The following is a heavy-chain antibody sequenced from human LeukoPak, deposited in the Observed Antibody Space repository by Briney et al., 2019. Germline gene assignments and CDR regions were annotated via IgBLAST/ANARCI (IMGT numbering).Heavy chain of an antibody. CDR2: IYYSGGT. CDR1: GGSINYYF. CDR3: ARHEKNGGYYDN. D-gene: IGHD3-22*01. J-gene: IGHJ4*02. Sequence: SETLSLTCTVSGGSINYYFWSWILQPPGKGLEWIGYIYYSGGTDYNPSLKSRVTISVDTSKNQFSLQLRSVTAADTAVYYCARHEKNGGYYDNWGQGTLVTVSS. V-gene: IGHV4-59*08.